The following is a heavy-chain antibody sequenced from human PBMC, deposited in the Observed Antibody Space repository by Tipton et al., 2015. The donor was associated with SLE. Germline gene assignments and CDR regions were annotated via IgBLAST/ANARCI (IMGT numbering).Heavy chain of an antibody. CDR2: VFYTGTT. J-gene: IGHJ4*02. Sequence: TLSLTCTVSVASIRSSSYYWGWIRQPPGKGLEWIGSVFYTGTTYYSPSLKSRVTISVDTSKNKFSLNLSSVTAADTAVYYCASLLWGGWPFDYWGQGTLVTVSS. D-gene: IGHD6-19*01. V-gene: IGHV4-39*07. CDR1: VASIRSSSYY. CDR3: ASLLWGGWPFDY.